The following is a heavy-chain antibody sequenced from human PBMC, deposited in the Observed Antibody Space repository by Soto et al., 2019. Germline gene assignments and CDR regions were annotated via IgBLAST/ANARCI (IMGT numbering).Heavy chain of an antibody. CDR2: ISNSGST. D-gene: IGHD3-10*01. Sequence: LSLTCTIYGGSFSDYYWGWIRQPPGQGLEWIAEISNSGSTNYNPSLKSRVTISVDTSKNQFSLKMSSVTAADTAVYYCARGLRASFGVRLSYYYYGMDVWGQGTTVTVSS. CDR3: ARGLRASFGVRLSYYYYGMDV. V-gene: IGHV4-34*01. CDR1: GGSFSDYY. J-gene: IGHJ6*02.